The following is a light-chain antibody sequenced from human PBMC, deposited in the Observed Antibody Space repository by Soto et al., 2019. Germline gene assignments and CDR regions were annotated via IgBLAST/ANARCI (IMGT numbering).Light chain of an antibody. J-gene: IGLJ1*01. CDR3: CSYTSGTSV. CDR1: SSDVGAYIF. Sequence: QSALTQPASVSGSPGQSITISCTGTSSDVGAYIFVSWYQQHPGKAPKLMIYNIINRPSGVSNRFSGSKSGNTASLTISGLQAEDEADYYCCSYTSGTSVFGTGTKVTVL. CDR2: NII. V-gene: IGLV2-14*03.